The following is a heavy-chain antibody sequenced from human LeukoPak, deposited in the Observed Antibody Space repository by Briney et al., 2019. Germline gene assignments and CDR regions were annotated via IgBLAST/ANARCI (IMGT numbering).Heavy chain of an antibody. Sequence: GGSLRLSCAASGFTFSSYSMNWVRQAPGKGLEWVSYISSSSSTMYYADSVKGRFTISRDNAKNSLYLQMNSLRAEDTAVYYCASGYDSSGYPIDYWGQGTLVTVSS. CDR2: ISSSSSTM. J-gene: IGHJ4*02. V-gene: IGHV3-48*04. CDR1: GFTFSSYS. CDR3: ASGYDSSGYPIDY. D-gene: IGHD3-22*01.